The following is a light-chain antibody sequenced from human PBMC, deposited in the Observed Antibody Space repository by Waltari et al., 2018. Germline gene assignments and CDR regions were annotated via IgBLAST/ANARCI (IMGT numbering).Light chain of an antibody. J-gene: IGLJ2*01. CDR1: SSAVGSSDY. Sequence: QSALTQPPSASGSPGQPVTISCAGTSSAVGSSDYVSWYQKHPGQAPKLLIYHVTKRPSGVPDRFSGSKSGNTASLTVSGLQAEDEADYYCSSNAGINNFVFGGGTKLTVL. CDR3: SSNAGINNFV. CDR2: HVT. V-gene: IGLV2-8*01.